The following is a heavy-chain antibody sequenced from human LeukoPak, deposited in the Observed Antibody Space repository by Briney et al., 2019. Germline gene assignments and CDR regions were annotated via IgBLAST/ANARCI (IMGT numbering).Heavy chain of an antibody. CDR2: IYYSGST. Sequence: SETLSLTCTVSGGSISSYYWSWIRQPPGKGLEWIGYIYYSGSTNYNPSLKSRVTISVDTSKSQFSLKLSSVTAADTAVYYCAGVGGTPYYYYYMDVWGKGTTVTVSS. CDR1: GGSISSYY. V-gene: IGHV4-59*01. D-gene: IGHD6-19*01. CDR3: AGVGGTPYYYYYMDV. J-gene: IGHJ6*03.